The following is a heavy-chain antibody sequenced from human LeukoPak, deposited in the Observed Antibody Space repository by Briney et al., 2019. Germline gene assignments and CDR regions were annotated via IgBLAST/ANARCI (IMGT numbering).Heavy chain of an antibody. CDR2: IYYSGST. Sequence: SETLSLTRTVSGGSISSGGYYWSWVRHPPRKGLEWIGYIYYSGSTYYNPSLKSRVTISVDTSKNQFSLKLSSVTAADTAVYYCARGPQWLVIWGQGTLVTVSS. V-gene: IGHV4-31*03. J-gene: IGHJ4*02. CDR1: GGSISSGGYY. CDR3: ARGPQWLVI. D-gene: IGHD6-19*01.